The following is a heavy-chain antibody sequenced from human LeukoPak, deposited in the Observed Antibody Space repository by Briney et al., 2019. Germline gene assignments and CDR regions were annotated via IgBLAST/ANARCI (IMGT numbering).Heavy chain of an antibody. Sequence: PSETLSLTCTVSGYSITSGYCWGWIRQPPGQGLEWIGSIYHSGSTYYNPSLKSRVTISLDTSKNQFSLKLTSVTAADTAMYYCARDVRFGDLLYTGAPAFDYWGQGTLVTVSS. V-gene: IGHV4-38-2*02. CDR1: GYSITSGYC. CDR3: ARDVRFGDLLYTGAPAFDY. D-gene: IGHD3-10*01. J-gene: IGHJ4*02. CDR2: IYHSGST.